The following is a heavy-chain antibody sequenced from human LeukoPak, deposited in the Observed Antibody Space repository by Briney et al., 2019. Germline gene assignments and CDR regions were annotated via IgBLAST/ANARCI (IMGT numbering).Heavy chain of an antibody. D-gene: IGHD3-22*01. CDR1: GYAFTGYY. J-gene: IGHJ3*02. V-gene: IGHV1-69*05. Sequence: ASVKVSCKASGYAFTGYYMHWVRQAPGQGLEWMGGIIPIFGTANYAQKFQGRVTITTDESTSTAYMELSSLRSEDTAVYYCARAGPVEYYYDSNGLYAFDIWGQGTMVTVSS. CDR2: IIPIFGTA. CDR3: ARAGPVEYYYDSNGLYAFDI.